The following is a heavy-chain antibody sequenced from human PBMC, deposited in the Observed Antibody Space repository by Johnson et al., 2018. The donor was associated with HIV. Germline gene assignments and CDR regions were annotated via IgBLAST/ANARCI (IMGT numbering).Heavy chain of an antibody. J-gene: IGHJ3*02. V-gene: IGHV3-15*01. CDR1: GFTFSDYY. D-gene: IGHD1-26*01. CDR3: TTAIVGALINAFDI. Sequence: VQLVESGGGVVQPGGSLRLSCAASGFTFSDYYMSWIRQAPGKGLEWVGRIKSKTDGGHTDYAAPVKGRFTISRDDSKNTLYLQMNSLKTEDTAVYYCTTAIVGALINAFDIWGQGTMVTVSS. CDR2: IKSKTDGGHT.